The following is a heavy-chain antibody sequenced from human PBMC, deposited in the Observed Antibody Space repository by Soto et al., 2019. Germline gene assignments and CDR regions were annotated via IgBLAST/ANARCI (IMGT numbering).Heavy chain of an antibody. Sequence: EVQLVESGGGLVQPGGSLRLSCEVSGLSFSSSWMSWVRQAPGKGLEWVADIDPVGSQVLYVASVMGRFTVSRDNAKKSLFLQMNSLRAEDTAVYYCANFFIRGIGSAGSRGDFQHWGQGTLVTVSS. CDR3: ANFFIRGIGSAGSRGDFQH. V-gene: IGHV3-7*03. J-gene: IGHJ1*01. D-gene: IGHD6-13*01. CDR2: IDPVGSQV. CDR1: GLSFSSSW.